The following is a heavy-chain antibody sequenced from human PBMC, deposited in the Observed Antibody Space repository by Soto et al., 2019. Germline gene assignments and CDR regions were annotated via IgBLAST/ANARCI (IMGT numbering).Heavy chain of an antibody. CDR3: ARVETDIAMVTAFDP. Sequence: ASETLSLTCTVSGGSISSYYWSWIRQPPGKGLEWIGYIYYSGSTNYNPSLKSRVTISVDTSKNQFSLKLSSVTAADTAVYYCARVETDIAMVTAFDPWGQGTLVTVCS. CDR1: GGSISSYY. J-gene: IGHJ5*02. D-gene: IGHD5-18*01. CDR2: IYYSGST. V-gene: IGHV4-59*08.